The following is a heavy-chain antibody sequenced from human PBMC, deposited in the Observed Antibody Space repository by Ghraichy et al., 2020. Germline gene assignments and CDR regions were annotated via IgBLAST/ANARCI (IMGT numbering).Heavy chain of an antibody. V-gene: IGHV4-39*02. CDR3: AREIGGATDY. CDR1: GGSISGSTYY. CDR2: IYYSGTT. D-gene: IGHD1-26*01. Sequence: SETLSLTCTVSGGSISGSTYYWAWIRQPLGKGLEWIGSIYYSGTTFYKPSLKSRVTISVDTSKNHFSLRLNSVTATDTAVYYCAREIGGATDYWGQGTLVTVSS. J-gene: IGHJ4*02.